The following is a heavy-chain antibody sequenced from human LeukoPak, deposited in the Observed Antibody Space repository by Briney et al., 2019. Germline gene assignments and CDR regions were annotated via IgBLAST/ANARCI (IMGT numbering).Heavy chain of an antibody. CDR2: INPNSGGT. CDR3: ASLGSYCSSTSCYAYFDY. V-gene: IGHV1-2*02. CDR1: GYTFTGYY. D-gene: IGHD2-2*01. J-gene: IGHJ4*02. Sequence: ASVKVSCKASGYTFTGYYMHWVRQAPGQGLEWMGWINPNSGGTNYAQKFQGRVTMTRDTSISTAYMELSRLRSDDTAVYYCASLGSYCSSTSCYAYFDYWGQGTLVTVSS.